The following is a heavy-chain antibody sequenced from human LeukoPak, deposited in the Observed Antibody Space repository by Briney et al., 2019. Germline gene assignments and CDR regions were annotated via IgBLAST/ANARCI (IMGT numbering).Heavy chain of an antibody. CDR2: IYYSGST. J-gene: IGHJ5*02. CDR3: AREDNWNDNWFDP. Sequence: SETLSLTCTVSGGSISSYYWSWIRQPPGKGLGWIGYIYYSGSTNYNPSLKSRVTISVDTSKNQFSLKLSSVTAADTAVYYCAREDNWNDNWFDPWGQGTLVTVSS. CDR1: GGSISSYY. V-gene: IGHV4-59*01. D-gene: IGHD1-20*01.